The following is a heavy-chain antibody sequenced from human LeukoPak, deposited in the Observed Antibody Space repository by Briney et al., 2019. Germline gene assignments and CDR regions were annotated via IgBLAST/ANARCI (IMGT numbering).Heavy chain of an antibody. CDR3: AGAASSEGDGY. Sequence: SETLSLTCTVSGGSISSYYWSWIRQPPGKGLEWIGYIYSSGSTNYNPSLKSRVTISVHTSKNQFSLKLSSVTAADTAVYYCAGAASSEGDGYWGQGTLVSVSS. CDR1: GGSISSYY. D-gene: IGHD2-15*01. CDR2: IYSSGST. J-gene: IGHJ4*02. V-gene: IGHV4-59*01.